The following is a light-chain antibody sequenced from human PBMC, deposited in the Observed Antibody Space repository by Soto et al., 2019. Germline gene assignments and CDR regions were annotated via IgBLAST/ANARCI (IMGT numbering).Light chain of an antibody. CDR1: QSVTRD. Sequence: EIVLTQSPATLSLSPGERATLSCRASQSVTRDLAWYQQKPGQAPRLLIYDASNRATGIPARFSGSGSGTDFTLTISSLEPEDFAVYYCQNRHNFGPGNKVDIK. CDR3: QNRHN. V-gene: IGKV3-11*01. CDR2: DAS. J-gene: IGKJ3*01.